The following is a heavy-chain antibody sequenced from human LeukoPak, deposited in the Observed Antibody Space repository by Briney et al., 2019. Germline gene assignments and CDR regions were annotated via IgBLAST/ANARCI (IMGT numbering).Heavy chain of an antibody. D-gene: IGHD2-15*01. Sequence: GGSLRLSCAASGFTFSSYVMNWVRQAPGKGLEWVANIKQDGSEKYYVDSVKGRFTISRDNAKNSLYLQMNSLRAEDTAVYYCARVVTEVVASTYHYYYGMDVWGQGTTVTVSS. CDR3: ARVVTEVVASTYHYYYGMDV. CDR1: GFTFSSYV. J-gene: IGHJ6*02. V-gene: IGHV3-7*01. CDR2: IKQDGSEK.